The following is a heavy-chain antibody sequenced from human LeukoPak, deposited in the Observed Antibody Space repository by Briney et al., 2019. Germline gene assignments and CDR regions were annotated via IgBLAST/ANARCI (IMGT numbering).Heavy chain of an antibody. J-gene: IGHJ4*02. V-gene: IGHV4-39*01. CDR2: IYYSGST. Sequence: PSETLSLTCAVYGGSFSGYYWGWIRQPPGKGLEWIGSIYYSGSTYYNPSVRSRVTISVDTSKNQSSLRLSSVTAADTAVYYCARRVIAAAGYFDYWGQGTLVTVSS. CDR3: ARRVIAAAGYFDY. CDR1: GGSFSGYY. D-gene: IGHD6-13*01.